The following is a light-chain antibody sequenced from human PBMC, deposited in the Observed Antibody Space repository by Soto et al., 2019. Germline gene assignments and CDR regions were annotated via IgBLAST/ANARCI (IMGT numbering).Light chain of an antibody. CDR2: DSS. Sequence: DILMTQSPSTLSTSVGERVTITCRASQSLSGRLAWYQQKPGQATKLLIHDSSTLQSGVPSRFSGSGSGTEFTLTISGLQPDDFATYFCQQSYDYPPTFGGGTNV. CDR3: QQSYDYPPT. CDR1: QSLSGR. J-gene: IGKJ4*01. V-gene: IGKV1-5*01.